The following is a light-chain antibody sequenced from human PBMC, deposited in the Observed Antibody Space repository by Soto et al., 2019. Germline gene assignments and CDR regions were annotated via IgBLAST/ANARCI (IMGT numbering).Light chain of an antibody. J-gene: IGLJ2*01. Sequence: QSALTQPPSASGSPGQSVTISCTGTSSDVGGYNYVSWYQQHPGKAPKLMISEVSKRPSGVPDRFSGSMSGNTASLTVSGLQSEDEAGYYCSSFAGNNNLVFGGGTQLTVL. V-gene: IGLV2-8*01. CDR2: EVS. CDR1: SSDVGGYNY. CDR3: SSFAGNNNLV.